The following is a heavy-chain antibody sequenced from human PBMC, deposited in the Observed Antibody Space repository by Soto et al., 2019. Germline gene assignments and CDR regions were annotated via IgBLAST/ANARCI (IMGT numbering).Heavy chain of an antibody. J-gene: IGHJ3*02. V-gene: IGHV1-18*01. CDR2: ISAYNGNT. Sequence: ASVKVSCKASGYTFTNYGIIWVRQAPGQGLEWMGWISAYNGNTNYAQKLQGRVTMTTDTSTSTAYMELRSLRSDDTAVYYCARVGGFGDYVRDAFDIWGQGTMVTVSS. CDR3: ARVGGFGDYVRDAFDI. D-gene: IGHD4-17*01. CDR1: GYTFTNYG.